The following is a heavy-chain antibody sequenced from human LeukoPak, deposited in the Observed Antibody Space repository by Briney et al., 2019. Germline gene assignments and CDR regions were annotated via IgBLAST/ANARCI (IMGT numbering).Heavy chain of an antibody. CDR1: GGSISSSSYY. J-gene: IGHJ4*02. CDR2: INHSGST. CDR3: ASSRGSPRLNTLDY. Sequence: SETLSLTCTVSGGSISSSSYYWGWIRQPPGKGLEWIGEINHSGSTNYNPSLKSRVTISVDTSKNQFSLKLSSVTAADTAVYYCASSRGSPRLNTLDYWGQGTLVTVSS. V-gene: IGHV4-39*07. D-gene: IGHD2-2*01.